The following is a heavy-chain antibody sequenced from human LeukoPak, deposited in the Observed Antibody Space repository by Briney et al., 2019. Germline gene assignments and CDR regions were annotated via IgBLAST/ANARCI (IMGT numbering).Heavy chain of an antibody. V-gene: IGHV4-4*07. CDR2: IYDSGKT. Sequence: PSETLSLTCAVYGGSFSGYYWSWIRQPAGKGLEWIGRIYDSGKTNYNPSLKSRVTMSVDTSKNQFSLKLSSVTAADTAVYYCARDYGSGINAYWGQGTLVTVSS. D-gene: IGHD3-10*01. CDR1: GGSFSGYY. J-gene: IGHJ4*02. CDR3: ARDYGSGINAY.